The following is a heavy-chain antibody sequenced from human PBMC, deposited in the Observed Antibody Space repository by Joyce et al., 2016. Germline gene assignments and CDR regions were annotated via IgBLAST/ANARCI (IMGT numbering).Heavy chain of an antibody. V-gene: IGHV3-21*01. D-gene: IGHD5/OR15-5a*01. CDR1: GFTFSSYS. CDR3: ARNSAPRASTYYGLDV. Sequence: EVQLVESGGGLVRPGGSLRLSCAASGFTFSSYSMNWVRQAPGKGLEGVSFISSNRNYIYYADSVKGRLTISRDNAKSSLFLQMDSLRAEDTAVYYCARNSAPRASTYYGLDVWGQGTTVTVSS. J-gene: IGHJ6*02. CDR2: ISSNRNYI.